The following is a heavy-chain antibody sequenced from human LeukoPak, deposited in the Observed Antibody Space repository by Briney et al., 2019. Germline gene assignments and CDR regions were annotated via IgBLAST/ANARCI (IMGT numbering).Heavy chain of an antibody. D-gene: IGHD1-26*01. V-gene: IGHV1-2*02. J-gene: IGHJ6*03. Sequence: ASVKVSCKASGYTFTDYFMHWVRQAPEQGLEWMGWINPHSGGTNYAQKFQGRVTMTRDTSISTAYVELNRLRSDDTAVYYCARGGLPAFYYYMDVWGKGTTVTVSS. CDR3: ARGGLPAFYYYMDV. CDR1: GYTFTDYF. CDR2: INPHSGGT.